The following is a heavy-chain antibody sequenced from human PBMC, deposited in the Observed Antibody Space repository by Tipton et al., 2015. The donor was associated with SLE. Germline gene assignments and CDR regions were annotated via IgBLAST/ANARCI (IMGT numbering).Heavy chain of an antibody. CDR3: AREVVYDYVWGDLWYFDL. CDR1: GGSISSYY. V-gene: IGHV4-59*01. D-gene: IGHD3-16*01. Sequence: LRLSCTVSGGSISSYYWSWIRQPPGKGLEWIGYIYYSGSTNYNPSLKSRVTISVDTSKNQFSLKLSSVTAADTAVYYCAREVVYDYVWGDLWYFDLWGRGTPVTVSS. CDR2: IYYSGST. J-gene: IGHJ2*01.